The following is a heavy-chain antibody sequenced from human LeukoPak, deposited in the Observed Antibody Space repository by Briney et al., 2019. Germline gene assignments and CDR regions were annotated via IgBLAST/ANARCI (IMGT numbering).Heavy chain of an antibody. Sequence: PGGSLRLSCAASGFTFSNAWMSWVRQAPGKGLEWVSTLSGSGGSTYYADSVKGRFTISGDESKNTLSLQMNSLRPEDTAVYYCAKNAAGIVLMIYAPLDSWGQGTLVTVSS. J-gene: IGHJ4*02. CDR2: LSGSGGST. CDR3: AKNAAGIVLMIYAPLDS. V-gene: IGHV3-23*01. D-gene: IGHD2-8*01. CDR1: GFTFSNAW.